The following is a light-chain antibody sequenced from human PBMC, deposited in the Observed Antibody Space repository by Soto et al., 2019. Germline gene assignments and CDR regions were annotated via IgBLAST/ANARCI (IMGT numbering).Light chain of an antibody. CDR2: DVS. CDR1: SSDVGGYNY. J-gene: IGLJ2*01. Sequence: QSVLTQPASVSGSPGQSIPISCTGTSSDVGGYNYVSWYQQHPGKAPKLMIYDVSNRPSGVSNRFSGSKSGNTASLTISGLPAEDEDDYYCTSYSSSSTLLFGGGTKLTVL. V-gene: IGLV2-14*01. CDR3: TSYSSSSTLL.